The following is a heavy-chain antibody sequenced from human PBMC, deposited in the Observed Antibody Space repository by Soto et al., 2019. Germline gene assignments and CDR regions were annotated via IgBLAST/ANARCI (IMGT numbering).Heavy chain of an antibody. CDR1: GGTFSSNT. D-gene: IGHD3-3*01. Sequence: QVQLVQSGAEVKKPGSSVKVSCKASGGTFSSNTINWVRQAPGPGLEWMGRIIPMFGIANYAQKFQGRVTLTADTSTRTACLALSSLRPEDTAVYYCARAGGITIFGEGLVPWGQGTLVTVSS. CDR3: ARAGGITIFGEGLVP. V-gene: IGHV1-69*02. J-gene: IGHJ5*02. CDR2: IIPMFGIA.